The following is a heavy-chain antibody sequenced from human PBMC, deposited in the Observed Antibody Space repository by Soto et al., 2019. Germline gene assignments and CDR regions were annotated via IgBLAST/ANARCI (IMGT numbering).Heavy chain of an antibody. Sequence: SGPTLVNPTQTLTLTCSFSGFSRSTSAVGVGWIRQPPGKALEWLALIYCDGDKRYSPYLKSRLTITKDASKNQVVLTMTNMDPVDTATYFCFHSRGSPQYYYYYSLDVWGQGTTVTVSS. J-gene: IGHJ6*02. CDR1: GFSRSTSAVG. CDR3: FHSRGSPQYYYYYSLDV. V-gene: IGHV2-5*02. D-gene: IGHD1-26*01. CDR2: IYCDGDK.